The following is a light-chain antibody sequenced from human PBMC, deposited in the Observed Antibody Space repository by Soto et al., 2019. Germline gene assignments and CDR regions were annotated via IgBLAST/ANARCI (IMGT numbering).Light chain of an antibody. Sequence: QSVLTQPPSASGTPGQRVTISCSGSTSNVGTNSVIWYQQLPGLAPKLLLYNNNHRPSGVPDRFSGSKSGTSASLAISGLQAEDEADYYCVAWDDSLNGHAVFGGGIQLTVL. CDR2: NNN. J-gene: IGLJ7*01. V-gene: IGLV1-44*01. CDR1: TSNVGTNS. CDR3: VAWDDSLNGHAV.